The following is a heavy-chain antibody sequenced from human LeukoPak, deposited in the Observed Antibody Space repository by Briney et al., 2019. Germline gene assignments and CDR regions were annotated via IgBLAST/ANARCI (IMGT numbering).Heavy chain of an antibody. V-gene: IGHV3-23*01. CDR3: AKRVGSYYFDS. J-gene: IGHJ4*02. CDR2: ISGSGGST. D-gene: IGHD3-10*01. Sequence: PGGSLRLSCAASGFTFSTYAMSWVRQAPGEGLEWLSYISGSGGSTYYADSVKGRFTISRDNSKNTLYLQMNSLRAEDTALYYCAKRVGSYYFDSWGQGTLVTVSS. CDR1: GFTFSTYA.